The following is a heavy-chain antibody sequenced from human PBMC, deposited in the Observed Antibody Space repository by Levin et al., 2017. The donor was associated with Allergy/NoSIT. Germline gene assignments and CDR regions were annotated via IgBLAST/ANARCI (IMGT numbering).Heavy chain of an antibody. D-gene: IGHD6-13*01. J-gene: IGHJ3*02. CDR1: GGTFSSYA. CDR3: ARDSGYSSSWYQFDS. Sequence: KISCKASGGTFSSYAISWVRQAPGQGLEWMGGIIPIFGTANYAQKFQGRVTITADKSTGTAYMELSSLRSEDTAVYYCARDSGYSSSWYQFDSWGQGTMVTVSS. CDR2: IIPIFGTA. V-gene: IGHV1-69*06.